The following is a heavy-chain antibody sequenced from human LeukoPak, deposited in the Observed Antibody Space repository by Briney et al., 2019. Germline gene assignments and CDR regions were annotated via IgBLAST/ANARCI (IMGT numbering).Heavy chain of an antibody. D-gene: IGHD1-26*01. CDR2: ISGSGGST. CDR3: AKVKGGRPYGMDV. CDR1: GFTFSSYA. J-gene: IGHJ6*02. Sequence: GGSLRLSCAASGFTFSSYAMSWVRQAPGKGLEWVSAISGSGGSTYYADSVKGRFTISRDNSKNTLYLQINSLRAEDTAVYYCAKVKGGRPYGMDVWGQGTTVTVSS. V-gene: IGHV3-23*01.